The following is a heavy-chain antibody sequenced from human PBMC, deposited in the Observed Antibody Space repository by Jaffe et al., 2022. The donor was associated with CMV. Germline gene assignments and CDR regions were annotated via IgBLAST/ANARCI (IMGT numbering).Heavy chain of an antibody. Sequence: QLQLQESGPGLVKPSETLSLTCTVSGGSISSSSYYWGWIRQPPGKGLEWIGSIYYSGSTYYNPSLKSRVTISVDTSKNQFSLKLSSVTAADTAVYYCASYIAAGDDAFDIWGQGTMVTVSS. CDR1: GGSISSSSYY. CDR3: ASYIAAGDDAFDI. D-gene: IGHD6-13*01. CDR2: IYYSGST. J-gene: IGHJ3*02. V-gene: IGHV4-39*01.